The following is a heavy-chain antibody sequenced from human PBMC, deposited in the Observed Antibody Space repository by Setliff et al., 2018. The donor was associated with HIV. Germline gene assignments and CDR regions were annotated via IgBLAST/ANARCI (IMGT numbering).Heavy chain of an antibody. D-gene: IGHD6-19*01. CDR2: FFHRGSP. V-gene: IGHV4-59*04. CDR3: ARRSGWFYDY. J-gene: IGHJ2*01. Sequence: TLSLTCSVSGVSIRTYYWSWIRQPPGKGLEWIGHFFHRGSPFYNPSLKSRVTISVDRSKNHFSLNLSSVTAADTAVYYCARRSGWFYDYWGRGTLVTVS. CDR1: GVSIRTYY.